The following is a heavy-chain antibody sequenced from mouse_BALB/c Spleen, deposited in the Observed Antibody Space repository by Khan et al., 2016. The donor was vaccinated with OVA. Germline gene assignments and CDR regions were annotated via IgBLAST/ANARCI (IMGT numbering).Heavy chain of an antibody. V-gene: IGHV5-9-3*01. Sequence: EVELVESGGGLVKPGGSLKLSCAASGFTFNNYAMSWVRQTPEKRLEWVATVSSGGSYTYYPDNVKGRFTISRDNAERTLYLQMSRLRSEDTAMYYCARQGGIYDGPFDYWGQGTTLTVSS. J-gene: IGHJ2*01. CDR3: ARQGGIYDGPFDY. CDR2: VSSGGSYT. CDR1: GFTFNNYA. D-gene: IGHD2-3*01.